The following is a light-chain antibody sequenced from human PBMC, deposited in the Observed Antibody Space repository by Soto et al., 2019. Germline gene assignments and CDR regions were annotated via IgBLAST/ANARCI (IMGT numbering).Light chain of an antibody. J-gene: IGLJ1*01. V-gene: IGLV2-11*01. CDR2: DVS. Sequence: QSALTQPRSVSGSPGQSVTISCTGTSSDVGGYNYVSWYQQHPGKAPKVMIYDVSKRPSGVPDRFSGSKSGNTASLTISGLQAEDEADYYCNSYTSNNTYVFGTGTKLTVL. CDR3: NSYTSNNTYV. CDR1: SSDVGGYNY.